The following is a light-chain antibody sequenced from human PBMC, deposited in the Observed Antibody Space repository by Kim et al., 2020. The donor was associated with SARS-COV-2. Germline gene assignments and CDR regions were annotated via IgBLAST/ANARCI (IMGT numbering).Light chain of an antibody. V-gene: IGLV2-14*03. CDR1: SNDIGAYNY. CDR3: SSYTSGNTCV. Sequence: QSALTQPASVSGSPGQSITISCTGTSNDIGAYNYVSWHQQHPGKAPKPTIYDVNNRPSGVSNRFSGSKSGNTASLTISGLQAEDEADYYCSSYTSGNTCVFGTGTKVTVL. CDR2: DVN. J-gene: IGLJ1*01.